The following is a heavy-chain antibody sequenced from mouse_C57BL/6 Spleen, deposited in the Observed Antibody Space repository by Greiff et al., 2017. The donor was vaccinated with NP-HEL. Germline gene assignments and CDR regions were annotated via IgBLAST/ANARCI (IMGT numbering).Heavy chain of an antibody. J-gene: IGHJ2*01. CDR2: IDPSDSYT. Sequence: VQLQQPGAVLVRPGTSVKLSCKASGYTFTSYWMHWVKQRPGQGLEWIGVIDPSDSYTNYNQKFKGKATLTVDTSSSTAYMQLSSLTSEDSAVYYCARYGNGYYFDYWGQGTTLTVSS. CDR1: GYTFTSYW. CDR3: ARYGNGYYFDY. V-gene: IGHV1-59*01. D-gene: IGHD2-1*01.